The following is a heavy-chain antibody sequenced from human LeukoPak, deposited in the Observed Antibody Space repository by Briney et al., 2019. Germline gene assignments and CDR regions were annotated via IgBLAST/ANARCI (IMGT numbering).Heavy chain of an antibody. V-gene: IGHV3-48*03. D-gene: IGHD6-6*01. CDR3: ARDLNGGSSPLDY. CDR1: GFTFISYE. CDR2: ISSSGSTI. J-gene: IGHJ4*02. Sequence: GGSLRLSCAASGFTFISYEMNWVRQAPGKGLEWVPYISSSGSTIYDADSVKGRFTISRDNAKNSLYLQMNSLRAEDTAVYYCARDLNGGSSPLDYWGQGTLVTVSS.